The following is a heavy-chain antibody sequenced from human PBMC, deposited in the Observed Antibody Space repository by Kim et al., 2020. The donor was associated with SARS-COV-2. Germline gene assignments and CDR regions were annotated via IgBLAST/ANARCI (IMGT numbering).Heavy chain of an antibody. V-gene: IGHV4-59*01. Sequence: STTHTPSRKSRVTISVDTSKNKFSLKLSSVTAADTAVYYWARVEVGWFDPWGQGTLVTVSS. CDR3: ARVEVGWFDP. D-gene: IGHD1-26*01. CDR2: ST. J-gene: IGHJ5*02.